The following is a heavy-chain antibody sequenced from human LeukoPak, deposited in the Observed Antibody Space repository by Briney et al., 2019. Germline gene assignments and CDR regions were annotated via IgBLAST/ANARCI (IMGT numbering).Heavy chain of an antibody. J-gene: IGHJ5*02. V-gene: IGHV4-59*01. D-gene: IGHD3-10*01. Sequence: PSETLSLTCTVSGGSISSYYWSWIRQPPGKGLEWIGYIYYSGSTNYNPSLKSRVTISVDTSKNQFSLKLSSVTAADTAVYYCARLITMVRGVIITRAWFDPWGQGTLVTVSS. CDR3: ARLITMVRGVIITRAWFDP. CDR1: GGSISSYY. CDR2: IYYSGST.